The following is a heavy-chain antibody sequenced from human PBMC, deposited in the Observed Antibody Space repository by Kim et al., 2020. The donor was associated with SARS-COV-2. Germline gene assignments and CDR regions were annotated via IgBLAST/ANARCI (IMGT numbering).Heavy chain of an antibody. Sequence: SETLSLTCTVSGGSISSADYYWSWIRQPPGKGLEWIGYIYYSGGTYYNPSLKSRLTISVDTSKNQFSLKLSSVTAADTAVYYCARVGGSSSSRGWFDPWG. CDR3: ARVGGSSSSRGWFDP. V-gene: IGHV4-30-4*01. D-gene: IGHD6-13*01. J-gene: IGHJ5*02. CDR2: IYYSGGT. CDR1: GGSISSADYY.